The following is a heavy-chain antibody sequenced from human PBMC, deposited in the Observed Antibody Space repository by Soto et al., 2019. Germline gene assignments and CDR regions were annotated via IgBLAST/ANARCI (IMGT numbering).Heavy chain of an antibody. CDR3: ARERIAAAGASHNWFDP. Sequence: ASETLSLTCTVSGGSISSGGYYWSWIRQHPGKGLEWIGYIYYSGSTYYNPSLKSRVTISVDTSKNQFSLKLSSVTAADTAVYYCARERIAAAGASHNWFDPWGQGTLVTVSS. CDR1: GGSISSGGYY. CDR2: IYYSGST. V-gene: IGHV4-31*03. D-gene: IGHD6-13*01. J-gene: IGHJ5*02.